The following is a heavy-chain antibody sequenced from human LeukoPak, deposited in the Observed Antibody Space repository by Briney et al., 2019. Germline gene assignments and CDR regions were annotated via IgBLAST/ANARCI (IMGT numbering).Heavy chain of an antibody. CDR1: GGSINNYY. Sequence: SETLSLTCTVSGGSINNYYWSWIRQPARKGLEWIGRIFSSGTTNYNPSLESRVTMSVDTSTNQLSLKLSSVTAADTAIYYCARDGYHYDSSGYYSLDYWGQGTLVTVSS. CDR3: ARDGYHYDSSGYYSLDY. CDR2: IFSSGTT. V-gene: IGHV4-4*07. D-gene: IGHD3-22*01. J-gene: IGHJ4*02.